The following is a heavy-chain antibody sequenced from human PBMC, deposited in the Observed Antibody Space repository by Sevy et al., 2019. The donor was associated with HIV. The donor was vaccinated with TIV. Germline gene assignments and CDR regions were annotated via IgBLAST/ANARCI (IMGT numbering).Heavy chain of an antibody. D-gene: IGHD5-18*01. Sequence: ASVKVSCKASGYTFTSYGISWVRQAPGQGLEWMGWISAYNGNTNYAQKLQGRVTMTTDTSTSTAYMERRSLRSDDTAGYYCAHTQDGSTAFDYWGQGTLVTVSS. CDR1: GYTFTSYG. V-gene: IGHV1-18*01. CDR2: ISAYNGNT. CDR3: AHTQDGSTAFDY. J-gene: IGHJ4*02.